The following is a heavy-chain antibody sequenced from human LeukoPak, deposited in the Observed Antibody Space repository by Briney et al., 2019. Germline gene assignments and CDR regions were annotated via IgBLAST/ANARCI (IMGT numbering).Heavy chain of an antibody. D-gene: IGHD5-18*01. J-gene: IGHJ4*02. CDR2: INTHTGNP. V-gene: IGHV7-4-1*02. CDR1: GYTFTNEP. Sequence: GAXVKVSCKAYGYTFTNEPMNWVRQAPGQGLEWMGWINTHTGNPTYAQGFTGRFVFSLDTSVSTAHLQISSLKTEDTAVYYCARGRPLWDLWGQGTLVTVSS. CDR3: ARGRPLWDL.